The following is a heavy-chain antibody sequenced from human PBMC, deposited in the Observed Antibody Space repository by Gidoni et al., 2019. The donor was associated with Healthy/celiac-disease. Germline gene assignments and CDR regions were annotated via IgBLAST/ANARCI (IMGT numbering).Heavy chain of an antibody. D-gene: IGHD3-10*01. CDR1: GFTFSSYG. J-gene: IGHJ4*02. CDR2: ISYDGSNK. Sequence: QVPLVESGGGVVQPGRSLRLSCAASGFTFSSYGMHWVRQAPGKGLEWVAVISYDGSNKYYADSVKGRFTISRDNSKNTLYLQMNSLRAEDTAVYYCAKNPWPSQWFGEDTAVWGQGTLVTVSS. V-gene: IGHV3-30*18. CDR3: AKNPWPSQWFGEDTAV.